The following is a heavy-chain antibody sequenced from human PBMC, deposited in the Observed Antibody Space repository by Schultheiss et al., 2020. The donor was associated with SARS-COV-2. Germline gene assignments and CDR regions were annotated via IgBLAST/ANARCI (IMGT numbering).Heavy chain of an antibody. CDR3: AGTTSIAVAGSVMYYYYYGMDV. V-gene: IGHV4-4*07. J-gene: IGHJ6*02. D-gene: IGHD6-19*01. CDR2: IYTSGST. Sequence: SETLSLTCTVSGGSISSYYWSWIRQPAGKGLEWIGRIYTSGSTNYNPSLKSRVTMSVDTSKNQFSLKLSSVTAADTAVYYCAGTTSIAVAGSVMYYYYYGMDVWGQGTTVTVSS. CDR1: GGSISSYY.